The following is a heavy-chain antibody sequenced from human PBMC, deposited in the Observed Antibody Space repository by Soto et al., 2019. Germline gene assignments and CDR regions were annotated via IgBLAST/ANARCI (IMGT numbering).Heavy chain of an antibody. J-gene: IGHJ4*02. CDR2: IYHSVST. V-gene: IGHV4-30-2*01. CDR1: GGSISSGGYS. Sequence: PSETLSLTCAVSGGSISSGGYSWSWIRQPPGKGLECIGYIYHSVSTYYNPSLKSRVTISVDRSKNQFSLKLSSVTAADTAVYYCARGPPLGFWGQGTRVTVSS. CDR3: ARGPPLGF.